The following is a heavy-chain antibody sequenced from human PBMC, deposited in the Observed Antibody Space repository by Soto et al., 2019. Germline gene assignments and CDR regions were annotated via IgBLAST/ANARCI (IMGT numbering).Heavy chain of an antibody. CDR2: ISSSGSTI. CDR3: ARDGIYGSGSYYGNY. D-gene: IGHD3-10*01. CDR1: GFTFSDYY. V-gene: IGHV3-11*01. J-gene: IGHJ4*02. Sequence: SGGSLRLSCAASGFTFSDYYMSWIRQAPGKGLEWVSYISSSGSTIYYADSVKGRFTISRDNAKNSLYLQMNSLRAEDTAVYYCARDGIYGSGSYYGNYWGQGTLVTVSS.